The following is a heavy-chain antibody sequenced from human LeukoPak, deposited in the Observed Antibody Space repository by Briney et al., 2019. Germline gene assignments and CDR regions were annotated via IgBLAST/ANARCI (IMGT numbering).Heavy chain of an antibody. CDR3: AKDREDSAMISGVFDL. CDR1: GFTVSSNY. Sequence: PGGSLRLSCAASGFTVSSNYMSWVRQAPGKGLEWVSVIYSGGSTYYADSVKGRFTISRDNSKNTLYLQMNSLRVEDTAVYFCAKDREDSAMISGVFDLWGRGTLVTVSS. CDR2: IYSGGST. V-gene: IGHV3-53*01. D-gene: IGHD5-18*01. J-gene: IGHJ2*01.